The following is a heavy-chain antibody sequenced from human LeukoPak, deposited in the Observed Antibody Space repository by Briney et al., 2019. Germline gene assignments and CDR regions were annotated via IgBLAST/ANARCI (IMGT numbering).Heavy chain of an antibody. Sequence: GGSLRLSCAASGFTFSNYGMHWVRQAPGKGLEWVAFIQYDGSGQYYADSVKGRFTFSRDNFKHTLYLQMNSLRPEDTAVYYCAKGSGWYLDYWGQGALVTVSS. CDR3: AKGSGWYLDY. CDR1: GFTFSNYG. J-gene: IGHJ4*02. CDR2: IQYDGSGQ. D-gene: IGHD6-19*01. V-gene: IGHV3-30*02.